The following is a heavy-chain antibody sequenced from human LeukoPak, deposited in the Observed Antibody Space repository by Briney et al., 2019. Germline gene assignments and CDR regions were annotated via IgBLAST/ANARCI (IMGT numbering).Heavy chain of an antibody. J-gene: IGHJ6*04. CDR1: GFTFSSYE. Sequence: GGSLRLSCAASGFTFSSYEMNWVRQAPGTGLEWVSYISSSGSTIYYAVSVKGRFTISRDNAKNSLYLQMNSLRAEDTAVYYCAELGITMIGGVWGKGTTVTISS. CDR3: AELGITMIGGV. D-gene: IGHD3-10*02. V-gene: IGHV3-48*03. CDR2: ISSSGSTI.